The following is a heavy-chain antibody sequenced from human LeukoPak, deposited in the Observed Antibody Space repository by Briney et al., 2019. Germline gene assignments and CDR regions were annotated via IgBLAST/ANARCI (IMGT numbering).Heavy chain of an antibody. CDR3: ATWPLYDSSGYYDY. CDR1: GYTLTELS. Sequence: ASVKVSFKVSGYTLTELSMHWVRQAPGKGLEWMGGFDPEDGETIYAQKFQGRVTMTEDTSTDTAYMELSSLRSEDTAVYYCATWPLYDSSGYYDYWGQGTLVTVSS. CDR2: FDPEDGET. J-gene: IGHJ4*02. D-gene: IGHD3-22*01. V-gene: IGHV1-24*01.